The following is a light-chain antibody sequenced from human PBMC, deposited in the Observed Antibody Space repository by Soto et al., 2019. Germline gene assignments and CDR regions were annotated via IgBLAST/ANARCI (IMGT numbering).Light chain of an antibody. Sequence: IQLTQSPSSLSASVGDRVTITCRASQGITSYLAWYQQRPGKAPGLLIYSASTLQSGVPSRFSGSGYGTDFSLTISNLQPEDFATYYCHQYNYLHTFGQGTKVDIK. CDR3: HQYNYLHT. CDR2: SAS. V-gene: IGKV1-9*01. J-gene: IGKJ2*01. CDR1: QGITSY.